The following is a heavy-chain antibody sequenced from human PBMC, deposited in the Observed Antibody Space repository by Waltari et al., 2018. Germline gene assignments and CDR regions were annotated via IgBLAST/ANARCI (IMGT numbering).Heavy chain of an antibody. CDR1: GFTFGNYG. D-gene: IGHD2-2*01. J-gene: IGHJ4*02. V-gene: IGHV3-23*01. CDR2: IVGSVSST. Sequence: EVQLLESGGTLVQSGGSLRLSCAASGFTFGNYGMGWFLQAPEEGLEWVSAIVGSVSSTFYADSVKGRFTISRDNSKNTLYLQMDSLRAEDTAVYYCVKGGCSSDSCLEYWGQGTLVTVSS. CDR3: VKGGCSSDSCLEY.